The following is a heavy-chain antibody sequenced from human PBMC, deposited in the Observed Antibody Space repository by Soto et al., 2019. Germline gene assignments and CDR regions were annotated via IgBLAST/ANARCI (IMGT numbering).Heavy chain of an antibody. V-gene: IGHV1-18*01. D-gene: IGHD3-10*01. CDR2: ISTYNGNT. J-gene: IGHJ5*02. CDR3: ARDRHYASGGANWCDP. Sequence: QVQLVQSGAEVKKPGASVKVSCKASGYTFTNYGISWVRQAPGQGLEWMGRISTYNGNTNYEQKLQGRVTMTTDTSTSTAYMELRSLRSDDTAVYYCARDRHYASGGANWCDPWGQGTLVTVSS. CDR1: GYTFTNYG.